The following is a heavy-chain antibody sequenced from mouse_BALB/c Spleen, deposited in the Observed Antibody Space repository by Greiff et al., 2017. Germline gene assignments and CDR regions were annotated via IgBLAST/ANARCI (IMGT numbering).Heavy chain of an antibody. CDR2: ISYSGST. J-gene: IGHJ4*01. V-gene: IGHV3-8*02. D-gene: IGHD1-1*01. CDR1: GDSITSGY. CDR3: AREGDYYCSSYPHAMDY. Sequence: DVQLQESGPSLVKPSQTLSLTCSVTGDSITSGYWNWVRKFPGNKLEYMGYISYSGSTYYNPSLKSRLSITRDTSKNQYYLQLNSVTTEDTATYYCAREGDYYCSSYPHAMDYWGQGTSVTVSS.